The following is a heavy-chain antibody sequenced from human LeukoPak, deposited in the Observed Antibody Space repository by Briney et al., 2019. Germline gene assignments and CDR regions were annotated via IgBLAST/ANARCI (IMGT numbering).Heavy chain of an antibody. J-gene: IGHJ5*02. Sequence: SSETLSLTCTVSGGSISSYYWSRIRQPPGKGLEWIGHIYYSGSTNYNPTLKSRVTISVDTSKNQFSLKLSSVTAADTAVYYCARANHPGYCSSTSCSNWFDPWGQGTLVTVSS. D-gene: IGHD2-2*01. CDR1: GGSISSYY. V-gene: IGHV4-59*01. CDR3: ARANHPGYCSSTSCSNWFDP. CDR2: IYYSGST.